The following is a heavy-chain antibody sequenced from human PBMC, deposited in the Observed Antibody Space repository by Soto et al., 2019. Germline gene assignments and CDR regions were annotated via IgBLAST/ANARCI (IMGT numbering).Heavy chain of an antibody. J-gene: IGHJ4*02. V-gene: IGHV1-3*01. D-gene: IGHD3-16*01. Sequence: QAQLVQSGAEAKQPGASVRVSCKASGYTFTDFALHWVRQAPGQGLEWMGWINVGNGNTGYSRKFQGRVTNDRDMSATTAHIEGTSMTSDDTAIYSCARAGAHYAPFDLWGQGTLVNVSS. CDR3: ARAGAHYAPFDL. CDR2: INVGNGNT. CDR1: GYTFTDFA.